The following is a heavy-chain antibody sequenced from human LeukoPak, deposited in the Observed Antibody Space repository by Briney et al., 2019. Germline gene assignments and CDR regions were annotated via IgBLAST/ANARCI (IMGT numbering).Heavy chain of an antibody. CDR1: GYTFTSYD. V-gene: IGHV1-8*02. CDR2: MNPNSGNT. CDR3: ARNYDSLTDFDY. Sequence: ASVKVSCKASGYTFTSYDINWVRQATGQGLEWMGWMNPNSGNTGYAQKFQGRVTMTRNTSISTAYMELSSLRSEDTAVYYCARNYDSLTDFDYWGQGTLVTVSS. D-gene: IGHD5-12*01. J-gene: IGHJ4*02.